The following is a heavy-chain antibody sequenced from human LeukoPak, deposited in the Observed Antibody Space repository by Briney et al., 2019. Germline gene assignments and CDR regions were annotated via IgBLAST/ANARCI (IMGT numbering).Heavy chain of an antibody. J-gene: IGHJ4*02. CDR3: ARIRDPRVPLDY. Sequence: GGSLRLSCAASGFTFTSYSLIWVRQAPGKGLEWIAYIGSSGSYIHYTDSVRGRFFISRDNAKRSVDLHMNNLRAGDTAIYYCARIRDPRVPLDYWSQGTQVAVSS. V-gene: IGHV3-11*01. CDR2: IGSSGSYI. CDR1: GFTFTSYS.